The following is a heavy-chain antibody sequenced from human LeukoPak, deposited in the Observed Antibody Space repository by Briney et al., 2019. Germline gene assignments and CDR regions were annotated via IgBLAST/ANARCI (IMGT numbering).Heavy chain of an antibody. Sequence: PGRSLRLSCAASGFTFSSYGMHWVRQAPGKGLEWVAVISYDGSNKYYADSVKGRFTISRDNSENTLYLQMNSLKAEDTAVYYCALGESFDYWGQGTLVTVSS. CDR2: ISYDGSNK. D-gene: IGHD3-10*01. CDR1: GFTFSSYG. CDR3: ALGESFDY. J-gene: IGHJ4*02. V-gene: IGHV3-30*03.